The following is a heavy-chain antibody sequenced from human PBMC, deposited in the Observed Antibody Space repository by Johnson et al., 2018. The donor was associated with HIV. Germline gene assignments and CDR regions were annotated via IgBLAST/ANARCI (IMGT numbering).Heavy chain of an antibody. CDR3: AKDGYNFYLDI. CDR1: GFAFSDCY. CDR2: ISSSDSTI. Sequence: QVQLVESGGGLVKPGGSLRLSCAASGFAFSDCYMSWIRQAPGKGLEWISYISSSDSTIYYADSVKGRFTISRDNANNSLYLQMNSLRAEDTAVYYCAKDGYNFYLDIWGQGTMVTVSS. V-gene: IGHV3-11*04. J-gene: IGHJ3*02. D-gene: IGHD5-24*01.